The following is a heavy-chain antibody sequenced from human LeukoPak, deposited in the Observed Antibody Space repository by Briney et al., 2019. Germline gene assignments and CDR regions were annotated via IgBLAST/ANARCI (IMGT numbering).Heavy chain of an antibody. J-gene: IGHJ4*02. V-gene: IGHV3-33*03. CDR1: GFTFNNYG. Sequence: PGRSLRLSCEASGFTFNNYGMHWVRDAPGKGLGWVSVIWHDGDNKFYADSVKGRFTISRDKSKNTLYLEMNSLRAEDTAVYYCVKDSTTRASNLPDYWGQGTLVTVSS. D-gene: IGHD1/OR15-1a*01. CDR3: VKDSTTRASNLPDY. CDR2: IWHDGDNK.